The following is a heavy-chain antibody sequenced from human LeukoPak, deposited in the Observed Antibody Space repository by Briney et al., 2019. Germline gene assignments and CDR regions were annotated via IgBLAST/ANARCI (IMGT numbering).Heavy chain of an antibody. CDR1: GYTFTSYG. J-gene: IGHJ6*02. CDR2: ISAYNGNT. CDR3: ARDPQGIAVAGTNYYYGMDV. Sequence: GASVKVSCKASGYTFTSYGISWVRQAPGQGLEWMGWISAYNGNTNYAQKLQGRVTMTTDTSTSTAYMERRSLRSDDTAVYYCARDPQGIAVAGTNYYYGMDVWGQGTTVTVSS. V-gene: IGHV1-18*01. D-gene: IGHD6-19*01.